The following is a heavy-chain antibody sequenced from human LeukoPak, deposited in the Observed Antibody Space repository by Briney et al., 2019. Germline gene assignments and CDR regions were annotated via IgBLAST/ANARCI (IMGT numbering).Heavy chain of an antibody. CDR3: ARGGWYDEDAEYFQH. CDR1: GFTFRSYW. V-gene: IGHV3-74*01. D-gene: IGHD6-19*01. Sequence: GGSLRLSCAASGFTFRSYWMHWVRQAPGKGLVWVSRINSDGSSTSYADSVKGRFTISRDNAKNTLYLQMNSLRAEDTAVYYCARGGWYDEDAEYFQHWGQGTLVTVSS. J-gene: IGHJ1*01. CDR2: INSDGSST.